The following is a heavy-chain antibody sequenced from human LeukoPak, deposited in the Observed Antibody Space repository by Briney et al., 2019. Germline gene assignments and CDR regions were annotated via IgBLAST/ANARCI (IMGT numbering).Heavy chain of an antibody. CDR1: GGSISSSSYY. Sequence: SETLSLTCTVSGGSISSSSYYWGWIRQPPGKGLEWIGSIYYSGSTYYNPSLKSRVTISVDTSKNQFSLKLSSVTAADTAVYYCARDDPNYSSGYYLAVKTGYYGMDVWGQGTTVTVSS. J-gene: IGHJ6*02. CDR3: ARDDPNYSSGYYLAVKTGYYGMDV. V-gene: IGHV4-39*07. D-gene: IGHD3-22*01. CDR2: IYYSGST.